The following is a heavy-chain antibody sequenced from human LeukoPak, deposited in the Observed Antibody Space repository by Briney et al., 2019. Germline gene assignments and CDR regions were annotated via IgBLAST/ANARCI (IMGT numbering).Heavy chain of an antibody. D-gene: IGHD1-26*01. CDR1: GFTFSSYA. V-gene: IGHV3-64D*06. J-gene: IGHJ4*02. Sequence: PGRFLRLSCSASGFTFSSYAMDWVRQAPGKGLEYVSGISSNGGSTYYADSVKGRFTISRDNSKNTVYLQMSSLRAEDTAVYYCVKAIVGATFDSWGQGTLVTVSS. CDR3: VKAIVGATFDS. CDR2: ISSNGGST.